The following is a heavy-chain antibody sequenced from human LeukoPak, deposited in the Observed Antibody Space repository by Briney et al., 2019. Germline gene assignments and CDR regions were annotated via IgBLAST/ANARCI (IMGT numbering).Heavy chain of an antibody. CDR1: GGSISSSSYY. J-gene: IGHJ5*02. CDR3: ARQAPGNYDILTGYYLGNWFDP. Sequence: KPSETLSLTCTVSGGSISSSSYYWGWIRQPPGKGLEWIGSMYYSGSTYYNPSLKSRVTISVDTSKNQFSLKLSSVTAADTAVYYCARQAPGNYDILTGYYLGNWFDPWGQGTLVTVSS. D-gene: IGHD3-9*01. V-gene: IGHV4-39*07. CDR2: MYYSGST.